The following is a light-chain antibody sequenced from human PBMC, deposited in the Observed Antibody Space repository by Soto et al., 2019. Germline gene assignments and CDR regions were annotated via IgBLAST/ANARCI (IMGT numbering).Light chain of an antibody. CDR2: AAS. Sequence: DIQMTQSPSSRSASVGDRVTITCRASQSISSYLNWYQQKPGKAPKLLIYAASSLQSGVPSRFSGSGSGTEFTLTISSLQSEDFAVYYCQQYNNWPRTFGQGTKVDIK. J-gene: IGKJ1*01. CDR3: QQYNNWPRT. V-gene: IGKV1-39*01. CDR1: QSISSY.